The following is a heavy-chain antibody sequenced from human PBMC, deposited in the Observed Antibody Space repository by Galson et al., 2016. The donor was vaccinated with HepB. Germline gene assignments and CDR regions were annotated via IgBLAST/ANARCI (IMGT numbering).Heavy chain of an antibody. CDR2: ISYDGSHK. CDR3: AKDLFGSGSFLEY. V-gene: IGHV3-30*18. J-gene: IGHJ4*02. CDR1: GYTFSNYG. D-gene: IGHD1-26*01. Sequence: SLRLSCAASGYTFSNYGMHWVRQAPGKGLEWVAVISYDGSHKYYAHSVKGRFTISRDNSKDTLYLQMDGLRADDTAVYYCAKDLFGSGSFLEYWGQGALVIVSS.